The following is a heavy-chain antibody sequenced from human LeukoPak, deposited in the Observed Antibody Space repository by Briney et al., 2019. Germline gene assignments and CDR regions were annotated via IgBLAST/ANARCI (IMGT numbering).Heavy chain of an antibody. CDR2: IKQDGSEK. J-gene: IGHJ5*02. D-gene: IGHD6-19*01. CDR1: GFTSGTYW. Sequence: GGSLRLSCVASGFTSGTYWMSWVRQAPGKGLEWVANIKQDGSEKCYVDSVKGRFTISRDNAKNSLYLQMNSLRADDTAVYYCAKCSTSAYTTGWCNWIDPWGQGTLVTVSS. CDR3: AKCSTSAYTTGWCNWIDP. V-gene: IGHV3-7*03.